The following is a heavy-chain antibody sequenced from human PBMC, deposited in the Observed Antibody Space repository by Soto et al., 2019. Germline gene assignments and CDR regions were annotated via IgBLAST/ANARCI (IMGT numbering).Heavy chain of an antibody. V-gene: IGHV1-46*01. D-gene: IGHD3-10*01. CDR2: INPSGGRT. CDR1: RYTFINYY. Sequence: GASVNVSCKSSRYTFINYYLHLVRQAPGQVLEWMGMINPSGGRTTYPQKFQGRVTMTRDTSTSTVYVELSSLRSDDTAVFYCAREKASTSLINHYYYAMDVWGQGTTVTVSS. CDR3: AREKASTSLINHYYYAMDV. J-gene: IGHJ6*02.